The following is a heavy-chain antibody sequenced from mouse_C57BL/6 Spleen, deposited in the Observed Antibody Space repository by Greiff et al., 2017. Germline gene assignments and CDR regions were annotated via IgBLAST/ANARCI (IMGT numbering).Heavy chain of an antibody. CDR2: FHPYNDDT. V-gene: IGHV1-47*01. D-gene: IGHD1-1*02. Sequence: LVESGAELVKPGASVKLSCKASGYTFTTYPIEWMKQNPGKSLEWIGTFHPYNDDTKYNEKFKGKATLTVEKSSSTVYLELSRLTSDDSAVYYCAKGSVRSYWYFDVWGTGTTVTVSS. J-gene: IGHJ1*03. CDR1: GYTFTTYP. CDR3: AKGSVRSYWYFDV.